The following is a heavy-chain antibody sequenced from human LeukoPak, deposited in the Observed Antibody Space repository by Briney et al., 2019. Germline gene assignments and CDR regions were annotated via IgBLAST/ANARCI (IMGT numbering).Heavy chain of an antibody. J-gene: IGHJ5*02. CDR1: GFTFSSYS. CDR2: IGSSSSYI. V-gene: IGHV3-21*01. CDR3: ARDAQRLVVPATNWFDP. Sequence: PGGSLRLSCAASGFTFSSYSMNWVRQAPGKGLEWVSSIGSSSSYIYYADSVKGRFTISRDNAKNSLYLQMNSLRAEDTAVYYCARDAQRLVVPATNWFDPWGQGTLVIVSS. D-gene: IGHD2-2*01.